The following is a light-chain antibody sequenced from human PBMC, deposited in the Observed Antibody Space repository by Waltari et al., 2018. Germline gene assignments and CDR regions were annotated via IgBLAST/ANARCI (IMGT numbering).Light chain of an antibody. CDR2: DAS. CDR1: RAIASN. Sequence: EIVMTQSPATLSVSPGGGATLSCRASRAIASNVAWYQQRPGQPLRLLIVDASTRATGIPERFSGSWSGPEFTLTISSLQSEDSAVYFCQQFNTGYSFGQGTKLEI. J-gene: IGKJ2*01. CDR3: QQFNTGYS. V-gene: IGKV3-15*01.